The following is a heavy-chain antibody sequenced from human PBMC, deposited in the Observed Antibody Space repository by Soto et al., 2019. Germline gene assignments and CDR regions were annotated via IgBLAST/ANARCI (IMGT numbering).Heavy chain of an antibody. CDR2: IYSGGST. V-gene: IGHV3-66*01. CDR1: GFTFSSFW. CDR3: AREYSYGYYYYYAMDV. Sequence: PGGSLRLSCAASGFTFSSFWMNWVRHAPGKGLEWVSVIYSGGSTYYADSVKGRFTISRDNSKNTLYLQMNSLRAEDTAVYYCAREYSYGYYYYYAMDVWGQGTTVTVSS. J-gene: IGHJ6*02. D-gene: IGHD5-18*01.